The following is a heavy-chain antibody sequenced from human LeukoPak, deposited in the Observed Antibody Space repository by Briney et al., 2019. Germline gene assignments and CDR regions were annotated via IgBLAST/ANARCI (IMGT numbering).Heavy chain of an antibody. CDR2: IYYCGST. D-gene: IGHD2-2*01. Sequence: SETLRLTCTVSGGTISSSSYSWGCIRQPPGKGLEWTGSIYYCGSTYYNPSRKSRVTISVDTSKGQFSLKLSSVTAADTAVYYCARDYGHCSSTSCYSLYNWFDPWGQGTLVTVFS. CDR3: ARDYGHCSSTSCYSLYNWFDP. CDR1: GGTISSSSYS. V-gene: IGHV4-39*07. J-gene: IGHJ5*02.